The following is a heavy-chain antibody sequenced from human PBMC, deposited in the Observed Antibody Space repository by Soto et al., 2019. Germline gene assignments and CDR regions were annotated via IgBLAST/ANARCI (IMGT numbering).Heavy chain of an antibody. Sequence: TLSLTCSFSGVAMSYGGYSWICICQAKEKGLVSLGYICHLEPTYYNPSFKSRISLSIDRTRNHLSLSLSSMTAADKAVYYCARGGGYDPFDFWGQGIQVTVS. J-gene: IGHJ4*02. D-gene: IGHD2-15*01. CDR1: GVAMSYGGYS. V-gene: IGHV4-30-2*01. CDR2: ICHLEPT. CDR3: ARGGGYDPFDF.